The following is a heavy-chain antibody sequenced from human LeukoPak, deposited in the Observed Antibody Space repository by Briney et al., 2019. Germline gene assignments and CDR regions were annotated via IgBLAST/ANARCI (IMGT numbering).Heavy chain of an antibody. D-gene: IGHD1-26*01. CDR3: ARTAGRGNFDY. Sequence: SQTLSLTGTVSGGSISSGDYYWSWIRQPPGKGLEWIGYIYYSGSTCYNPSLKSRVTISVDTSKNQFSLKLSSVTAADTAVYYCARTAGRGNFDYWGQGTLVTVSS. J-gene: IGHJ4*02. CDR1: GGSISSGDYY. CDR2: IYYSGST. V-gene: IGHV4-30-4*08.